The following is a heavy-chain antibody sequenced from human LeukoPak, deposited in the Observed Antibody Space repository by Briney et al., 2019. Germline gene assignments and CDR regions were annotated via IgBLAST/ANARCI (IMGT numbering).Heavy chain of an antibody. V-gene: IGHV3-13*01. J-gene: IGHJ6*04. CDR3: TRDIAGSGTATDV. CDR2: IGTGGDT. CDR1: GFTFSTYD. D-gene: IGHD2-15*01. Sequence: GGSLRPSCAASGFTFSTYDMHWVRQVTGEGLEWVAAIGTGGDTYYAGSVKGRFTISRENGKNSLFLQMNSLKAGDTAAYYCTRDIAGSGTATDVWGKGTTVTVSS.